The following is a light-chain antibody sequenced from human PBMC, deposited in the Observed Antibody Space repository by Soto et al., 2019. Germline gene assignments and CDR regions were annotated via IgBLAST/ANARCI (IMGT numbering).Light chain of an antibody. CDR2: KAS. V-gene: IGKV1-5*03. Sequence: DIQMTQSPSTLFASVGDRVTITCRASQSVSDRLAWYQQKPGKAPKLLIYKASTLKSGVPSRFSGSGSGTDFTLTISSLQPEDFATYYCQQLNSYPLTFGGGTKVDNK. CDR1: QSVSDR. J-gene: IGKJ4*01. CDR3: QQLNSYPLT.